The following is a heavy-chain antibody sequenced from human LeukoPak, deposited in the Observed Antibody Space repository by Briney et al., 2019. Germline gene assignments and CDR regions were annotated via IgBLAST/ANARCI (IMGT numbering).Heavy chain of an antibody. CDR3: ARGGTGWDDAYFYYYYGMDV. V-gene: IGHV4-34*01. J-gene: IGHJ6*02. CDR1: GGSFSNFY. CDR2: INHSGST. Sequence: SETLSLTCAVYGGSFSNFYWSWIRQPSGKGLEWIGEINHSGSTNYNPSLKSRVTISVDTSKNQFSLKLSSVTAADTAMYYCARGGTGWDDAYFYYYYGMDVWGQGTTVTVSS. D-gene: IGHD3/OR15-3a*01.